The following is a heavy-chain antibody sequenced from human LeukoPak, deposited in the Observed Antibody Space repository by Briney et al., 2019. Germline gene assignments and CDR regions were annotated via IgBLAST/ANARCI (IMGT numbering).Heavy chain of an antibody. D-gene: IGHD3-3*01. CDR1: GGSISSYY. Sequence: SETLSLTCTVSGGSISSYYWSWIRQPPGKGLEWIGYIYYSGSTNYNPSLKSRVTISVDTSKNQFSLKLSSVTAADTAVYYCARDDFWSGFPAWGQGTLVTVSS. CDR3: ARDDFWSGFPA. V-gene: IGHV4-59*01. CDR2: IYYSGST. J-gene: IGHJ5*02.